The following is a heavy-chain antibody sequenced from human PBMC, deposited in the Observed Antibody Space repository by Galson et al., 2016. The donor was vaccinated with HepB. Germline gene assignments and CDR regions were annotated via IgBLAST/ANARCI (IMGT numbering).Heavy chain of an antibody. D-gene: IGHD4-17*01. CDR3: AKDRDDFGDFAFDS. V-gene: IGHV3-33*06. CDR2: IWYDGSNK. CDR1: GFTFSSYA. J-gene: IGHJ4*02. Sequence: SLRLSCAASGFTFSSYAMHWVRQAPGKGLEWVAVIWYDGSNKYYADSVKGRFTISRDNSKNTLYLQMNSLRAEDTAVFYCAKDRDDFGDFAFDSWGRGTLVTVSS.